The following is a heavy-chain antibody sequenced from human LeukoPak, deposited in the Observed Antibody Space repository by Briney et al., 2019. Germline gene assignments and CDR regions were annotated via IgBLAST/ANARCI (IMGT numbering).Heavy chain of an antibody. D-gene: IGHD2-15*01. J-gene: IGHJ4*02. CDR2: IIPILGIA. Sequence: ASVKVSCXASGGTFSSYTISWVRQAPGQGLEWMGRIIPILGIANCAQKFQGRVTITADKSTSTAYMELSSLRSEDTAVYYCASPNPYVVAATNYNQYYFDYWGQGTLVTVSS. CDR1: GGTFSSYT. CDR3: ASPNPYVVAATNYNQYYFDY. V-gene: IGHV1-69*02.